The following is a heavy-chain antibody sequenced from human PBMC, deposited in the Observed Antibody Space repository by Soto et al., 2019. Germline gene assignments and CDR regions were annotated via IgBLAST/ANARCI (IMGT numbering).Heavy chain of an antibody. CDR3: ARLGMAAAGDFDY. D-gene: IGHD6-13*01. Sequence: PSETLSLTCTVSGGSISSSSYYWGWIRQPPGKGLEWIGSIYYSGSTYYNPSLKSRVTISVDTSKNQFSLKLSSVTAADTAVYYCARLGMAAAGDFDYWGQGTLVTVSS. J-gene: IGHJ4*02. V-gene: IGHV4-39*01. CDR2: IYYSGST. CDR1: GGSISSSSYY.